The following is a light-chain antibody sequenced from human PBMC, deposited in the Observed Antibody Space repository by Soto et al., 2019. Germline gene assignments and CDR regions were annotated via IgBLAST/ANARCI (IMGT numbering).Light chain of an antibody. Sequence: EIVLTQSPGTLSLSPGERATLSFRASQSVSSIYFAWYQQKPGQAPRPLIYGASSRATGIPDRFSGSGSGTDFTLTISRLEPEDFAVYFCQHSGSSSWTFGQGTKVEIK. CDR2: GAS. J-gene: IGKJ1*01. CDR1: QSVSSIY. CDR3: QHSGSSSWT. V-gene: IGKV3-20*01.